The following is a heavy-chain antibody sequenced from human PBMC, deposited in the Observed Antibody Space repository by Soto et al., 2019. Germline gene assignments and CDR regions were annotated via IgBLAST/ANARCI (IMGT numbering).Heavy chain of an antibody. V-gene: IGHV4-30-2*01. Sequence: PSETLSLTCAVSGGSISSGGYSWSWIRQPPGKGLEWIGYIYHSGSTYYNPSLKSRVTISVDKSKNQFSLKLSSVTAADTAVYYCAITYYYDSSGYYRVYYFDYWGQGTLVTVSS. D-gene: IGHD3-22*01. CDR3: AITYYYDSSGYYRVYYFDY. J-gene: IGHJ4*02. CDR1: GGSISSGGYS. CDR2: IYHSGST.